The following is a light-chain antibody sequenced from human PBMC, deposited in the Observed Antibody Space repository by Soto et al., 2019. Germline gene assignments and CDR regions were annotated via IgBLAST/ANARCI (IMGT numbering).Light chain of an antibody. CDR1: QSVLYSSNSKNY. J-gene: IGKJ2*01. CDR3: QQYYATPHT. V-gene: IGKV4-1*01. CDR2: WAS. Sequence: DIVMTQSPASLAVSLGERATINCKSSQSVLYSSNSKNYLAWYQQKPGQPPKLLIYWASTRESGVPDRFSGSGSGTDFTLTISSLQAEDVAVYYCQQYYATPHTFGQGTKLEIK.